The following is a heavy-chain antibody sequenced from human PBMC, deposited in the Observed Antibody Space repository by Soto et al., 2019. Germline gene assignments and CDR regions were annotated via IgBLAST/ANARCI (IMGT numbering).Heavy chain of an antibody. J-gene: IGHJ4*02. CDR2: IYYSGST. V-gene: IGHV4-31*03. Sequence: QVQLQESGPGLVKPSQTLSLTCTVSGGSISSGGYYWSWIRQHPGKGLEWIGYIYYSGSTYYNPSTKRRVTISADTSKNQFSLKLSSVTAADTAVYYCATYGSGTYQPKTFDYWGQGTLVTVSS. CDR3: ATYGSGTYQPKTFDY. D-gene: IGHD3-10*01. CDR1: GGSISSGGYY.